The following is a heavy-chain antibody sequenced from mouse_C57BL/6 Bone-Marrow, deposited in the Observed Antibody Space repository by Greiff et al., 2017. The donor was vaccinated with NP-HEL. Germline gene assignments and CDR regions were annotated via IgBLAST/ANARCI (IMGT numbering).Heavy chain of an antibody. CDR3: AGVYYYGSSYSYFDV. J-gene: IGHJ1*03. Sequence: ESGPGLVKPSQSLFLTCSITGFPITSGYYWIWIRQSPGKPLEWMGYITHSGETFYNPSLQSPISITRETSKNQFFLQLNSVTTEDTAMYYCAGVYYYGSSYSYFDVWGTGTTVTVSS. D-gene: IGHD1-1*01. CDR1: GFPITSGYY. CDR2: ITHSGET. V-gene: IGHV12-3*01.